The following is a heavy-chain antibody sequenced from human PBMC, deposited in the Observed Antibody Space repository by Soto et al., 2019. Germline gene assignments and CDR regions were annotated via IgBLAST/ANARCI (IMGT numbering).Heavy chain of an antibody. CDR1: GFTFSSYA. CDR3: ASEWLQPPFGF. CDR2: ISYDGSNK. V-gene: IGHV3-30-3*01. J-gene: IGHJ4*02. D-gene: IGHD5-12*01. Sequence: QVQLVESGGGVVQPGRSLRLACAASGFTFSSYAMHWVRQAPGKGLEWVAVISYDGSNKYYADSVKGRFTISRDNSKNTLYLQMNSLRADDTAVYYCASEWLQPPFGFWGQGTLVTVSS.